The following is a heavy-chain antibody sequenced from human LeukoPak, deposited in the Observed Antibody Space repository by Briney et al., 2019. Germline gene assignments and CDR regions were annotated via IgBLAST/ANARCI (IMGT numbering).Heavy chain of an antibody. V-gene: IGHV1-18*01. Sequence: ASVKVSCKASGYTFTSYGISWVRQARGQGLEWMGWISAYNGNTNYAQKLQGRVTMTTDTSTSTGYMELRSLRSDDTAVYYWARDGDSSGYYPSDYWGQGTLVTVSS. CDR2: ISAYNGNT. J-gene: IGHJ4*02. CDR1: GYTFTSYG. D-gene: IGHD3-22*01. CDR3: ARDGDSSGYYPSDY.